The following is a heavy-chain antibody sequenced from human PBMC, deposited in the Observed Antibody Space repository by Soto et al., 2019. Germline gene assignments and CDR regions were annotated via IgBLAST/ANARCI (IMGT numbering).Heavy chain of an antibody. J-gene: IGHJ3*02. V-gene: IGHV4-31*03. CDR1: GGSISSDGSY. CDR3: ARALVGSTVEGFEI. CDR2: IYYTGGT. D-gene: IGHD1-26*01. Sequence: QVQLQESGPGLVKPSQTLSLTCTVSGGSISSDGSYWSWIRQHPGKDLEWIAYIYYTGGTYTNPSLTSRVTISADTSKNQFSLKLKSVTAADTAGYFCARALVGSTVEGFEIWGQGTLVTVSS.